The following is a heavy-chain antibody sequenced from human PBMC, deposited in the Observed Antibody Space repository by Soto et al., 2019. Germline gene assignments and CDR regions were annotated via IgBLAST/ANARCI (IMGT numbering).Heavy chain of an antibody. CDR1: GHTFTSSY. Sequence: ASVKVSCKASGHTFTSSYMHWVRQAPGQGLEWMGIINPSGGSTSYAQKFQGRVTMTRDTSTSTVYMELSSLRSEDTAVYYCASCRNYYYMDVWGKGTTVTVSS. J-gene: IGHJ6*03. CDR3: ASCRNYYYMDV. CDR2: INPSGGST. V-gene: IGHV1-46*03.